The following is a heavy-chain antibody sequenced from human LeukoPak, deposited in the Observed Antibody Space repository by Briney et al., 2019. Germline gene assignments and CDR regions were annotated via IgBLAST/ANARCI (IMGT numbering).Heavy chain of an antibody. CDR3: AKVGYGWYEVDY. CDR2: IRYDGSEG. V-gene: IGHV3-30*02. J-gene: IGHJ4*02. CDR1: GFTFSTYG. Sequence: GGSPRLSCAASGFTFSTYGMHWVRQAPGKGLDWVAFIRYDGSEGYYADSVKDRFTVSRDNSKNRMYLQMNSLRAEDTAIYCCAKVGYGWYEVDYWGQGTLVTVSS. D-gene: IGHD6-19*01.